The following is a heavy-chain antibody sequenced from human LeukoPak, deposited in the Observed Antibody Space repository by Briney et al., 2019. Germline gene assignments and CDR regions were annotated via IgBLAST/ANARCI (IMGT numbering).Heavy chain of an antibody. CDR2: IYHSGST. V-gene: IGHV4-38-2*01. D-gene: IGHD3-10*01. CDR1: GYSISSGYY. J-gene: IGHJ4*02. Sequence: SETLSLTCAVSGYSISSGYYWGWIRQPPGKGLEWIGSIYHSGSTYYNPSLKSRVTISVDTSKNQFSLKLSSVTAADTAVYYCARVWYYWGQGTLVTVSS. CDR3: ARVWYY.